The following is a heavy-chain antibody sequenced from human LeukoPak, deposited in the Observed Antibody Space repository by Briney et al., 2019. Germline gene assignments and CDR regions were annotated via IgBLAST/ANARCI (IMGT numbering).Heavy chain of an antibody. CDR1: GYTFSSYY. Sequence: ASVKVSCKASGYTFSSYYIHWVRQAPGRGLEWMGWINPNTGDTNYAQKFEGRVTMTRDTSISTVYRELSRLKSDDTAVYCCVRELRSSSGSYFGRRFDYWGQGPLVSVSS. D-gene: IGHD1-26*01. J-gene: IGHJ4*02. V-gene: IGHV1-2*02. CDR3: VRELRSSSGSYFGRRFDY. CDR2: INPNTGDT.